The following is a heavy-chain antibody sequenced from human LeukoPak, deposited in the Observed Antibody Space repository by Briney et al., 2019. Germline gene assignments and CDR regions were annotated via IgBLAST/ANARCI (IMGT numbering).Heavy chain of an antibody. CDR3: ARALSRGYSYGYYNYYYMDV. D-gene: IGHD5-18*01. J-gene: IGHJ6*03. CDR2: IYTSGST. Sequence: SETLSLTCTVSGGSISSYYWSWIRQPAGKGLEWIGRIYTSGSTNYNPSLKSRVTMSVDTSKNQFSLKLSSVTAADTAVYYCARALSRGYSYGYYNYYYMDVWGKGTTVTVSS. V-gene: IGHV4-4*07. CDR1: GGSISSYY.